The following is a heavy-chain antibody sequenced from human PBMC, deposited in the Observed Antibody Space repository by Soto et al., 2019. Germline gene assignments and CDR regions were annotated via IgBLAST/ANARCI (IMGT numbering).Heavy chain of an antibody. CDR3: ASEQS. D-gene: IGHD6-19*01. V-gene: IGHV3-30-3*01. CDR2: ISYDGSIK. CDR1: GFTFSNYA. J-gene: IGHJ5*02. Sequence: QVQLVESGGGVDQPGRSLRLSCAASGFTFSNYAMYWVRQAPGKGLEWVAVISYDGSIKYYADSVKGRFTISRDNSKNTLYLQMNSLGAEDTAVYYCASEQSWGQGTLVTVSS.